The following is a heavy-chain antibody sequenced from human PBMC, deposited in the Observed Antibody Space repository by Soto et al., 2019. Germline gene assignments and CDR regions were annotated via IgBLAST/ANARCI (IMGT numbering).Heavy chain of an antibody. Sequence: HPGGSLRLSCAASGFTFSSYWMHWVRQAPGKGLVWVSRIDSDGSSTTYADSVKGRFAISIDNAKNTLYLQMNSLRAEDTAVYYCARYSRSSAGYYFGMDVWGQGTTVTVSS. CDR2: IDSDGSST. V-gene: IGHV3-74*01. J-gene: IGHJ6*02. CDR1: GFTFSSYW. CDR3: ARYSRSSAGYYFGMDV. D-gene: IGHD6-6*01.